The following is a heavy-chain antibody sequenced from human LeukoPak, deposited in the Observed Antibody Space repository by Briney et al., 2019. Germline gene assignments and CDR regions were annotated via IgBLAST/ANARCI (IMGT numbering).Heavy chain of an antibody. CDR2: ISSSSSYI. CDR1: GGSINSSS. V-gene: IGHV3-21*01. Sequence: ETLSLTCTVSGGSINSSSYYWGWIRQAPGKGLEWVSSISSSSSYISYADSVKGRFTISRDNAKNSLYLQMNSLRAEDTAFYYCAREGIQLWSSDYWGQGTLVTVSS. J-gene: IGHJ4*02. CDR3: AREGIQLWSSDY. D-gene: IGHD5-18*01.